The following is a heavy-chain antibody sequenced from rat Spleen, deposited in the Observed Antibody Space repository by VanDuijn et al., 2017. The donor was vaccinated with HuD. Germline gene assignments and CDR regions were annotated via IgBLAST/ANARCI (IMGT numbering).Heavy chain of an antibody. CDR3: ARRVDYYYYFDY. D-gene: IGHD1-6*01. CDR2: ISNIDDT. CDR1: GITFNNYW. Sequence: EVQLVESGGGRVQPGRSLRLSCVASGITFNNYWMTWIRQAPGKGLEWVASISNIDDTYYSDSVKGRFSVSRDNAKSTLYLQMDSLRSEDTATYYCARRVDYYYYFDYWGQGVMVTVSS. J-gene: IGHJ2*01. V-gene: IGHV5-31*01.